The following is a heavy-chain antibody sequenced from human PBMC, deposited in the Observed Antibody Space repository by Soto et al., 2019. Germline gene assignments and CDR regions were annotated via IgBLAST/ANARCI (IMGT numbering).Heavy chain of an antibody. CDR2: IYYSGST. D-gene: IGHD3-16*02. Sequence: SETLSLTCTVSGGSISSGGYYWSWIRQHPGKGLEWIGYIYYSGSTYYNPSLKSRVTISVDTSKNQFSLKLSSVTAADTAVYYCARTSYDYVWGSYRYTGYFDYWGQGTLVTVSS. CDR3: ARTSYDYVWGSYRYTGYFDY. CDR1: GGSISSGGYY. J-gene: IGHJ4*02. V-gene: IGHV4-31*03.